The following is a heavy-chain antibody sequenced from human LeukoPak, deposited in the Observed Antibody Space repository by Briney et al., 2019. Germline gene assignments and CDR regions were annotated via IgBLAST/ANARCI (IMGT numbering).Heavy chain of an antibody. CDR1: GGSISSSSYY. CDR2: IDHSGRT. CDR3: ARKSIVTAGRKPYDY. D-gene: IGHD6-13*01. V-gene: IGHV4-39*07. Sequence: PSETLSLTCTVSGGSISSSSYYWGWIRQPPGKGLEWIGEIDHSGRTNSNPSLKSRVIISVDMSKNQFSLKLTSVTAADTAVYYCARKSIVTAGRKPYDYWDQGTLVTVSS. J-gene: IGHJ4*02.